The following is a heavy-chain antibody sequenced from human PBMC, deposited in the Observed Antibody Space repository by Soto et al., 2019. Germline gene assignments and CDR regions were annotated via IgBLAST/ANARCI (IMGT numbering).Heavy chain of an antibody. D-gene: IGHD6-19*01. CDR1: GFTFSSYA. Sequence: EVQLLESGGGLVQPGGSLRLSCAASGFTFSSYAMSWVRQAPGKGLEWVSVISGSDGSTYYADSVKGRFTISRDNSKNTLYLQMNRLRAEDTAVYYCARRTSGWYLDYWGHGTLVTVSS. CDR3: ARRTSGWYLDY. V-gene: IGHV3-23*01. J-gene: IGHJ4*01. CDR2: ISGSDGST.